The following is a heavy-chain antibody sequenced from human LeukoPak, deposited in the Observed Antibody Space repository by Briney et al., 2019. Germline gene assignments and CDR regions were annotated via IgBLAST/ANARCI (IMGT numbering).Heavy chain of an antibody. CDR2: IYHSGST. V-gene: IGHV4-39*07. CDR1: GGSISSSSYY. Sequence: SETLSLTCTVSGGSISSSSYYWGWIRQPPGKGLEWIGSIYHSGSTYYNPSLKSRVTISVDTSKNQFSLKLSSVTAADTAVYYCARDQRRWLRSLYYYYYMDVWGKGTTVTVSS. J-gene: IGHJ6*03. D-gene: IGHD5-12*01. CDR3: ARDQRRWLRSLYYYYYMDV.